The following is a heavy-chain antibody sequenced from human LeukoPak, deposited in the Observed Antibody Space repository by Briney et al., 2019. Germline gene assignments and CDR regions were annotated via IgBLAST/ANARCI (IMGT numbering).Heavy chain of an antibody. Sequence: GESLKISCKGSGYSFTSYWIGWVRQTPGKGLEWMGIIYPGDSDTGYSPSFQGQVTISADKSISTAYLQWSSLKASDTAMYYCARRDGYCSSTSCYADYYYGMDVWGQGTTVTVSS. CDR2: IYPGDSDT. J-gene: IGHJ6*02. CDR3: ARRDGYCSSTSCYADYYYGMDV. D-gene: IGHD2-2*01. CDR1: GYSFTSYW. V-gene: IGHV5-51*01.